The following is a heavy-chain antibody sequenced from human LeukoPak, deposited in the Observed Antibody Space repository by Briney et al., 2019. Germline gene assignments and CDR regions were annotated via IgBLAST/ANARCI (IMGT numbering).Heavy chain of an antibody. CDR2: IGSSGGGI. CDR1: GFTFSTYT. J-gene: IGHJ4*02. Sequence: GGSLRLSCAASGFTFSTYTMYWVRHPPGKGLEWVSIIGSSGGGIHYADSVKGRFTISRDDSKNALYLQMNSLRAEDTAVYYCAKDGGLWVSAHWGDSWGRGTLVTVSS. D-gene: IGHD7-27*01. V-gene: IGHV3-23*01. CDR3: AKDGGLWVSAHWGDS.